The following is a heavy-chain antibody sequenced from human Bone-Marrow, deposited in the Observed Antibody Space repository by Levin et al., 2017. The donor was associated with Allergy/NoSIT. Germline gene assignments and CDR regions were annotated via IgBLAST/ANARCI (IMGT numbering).Heavy chain of an antibody. D-gene: IGHD5-12*01. CDR3: ARDRYSGYDRNYYYYMDV. CDR1: GFPFSSYG. CDR2: IWYDGSNK. V-gene: IGHV3-33*01. J-gene: IGHJ6*03. Sequence: GESLKISCAASGFPFSSYGMHWVRQAPGKGLEWVAVIWYDGSNKYYADSVKGRFTISRDNSENMLYLQVNSLRAEDTAVYFCARDRYSGYDRNYYYYMDVWGKGTTVTVSS.